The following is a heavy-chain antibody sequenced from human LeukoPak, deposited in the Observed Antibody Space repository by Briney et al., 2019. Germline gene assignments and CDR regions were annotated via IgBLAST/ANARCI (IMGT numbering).Heavy chain of an antibody. CDR3: ASSITMVRTLVDY. V-gene: IGHV3-30*03. CDR2: ISYDGSNK. CDR1: GFTFSSYG. Sequence: GGSLRLSCAASGFTFSSYGMHWVRQAPGKGLEWVAVISYDGSNKYYADSVKGRFTISRDNSKNTLYLQMNSLRAEDTAVYYCASSITMVRTLVDYWGQGTLVTVSS. J-gene: IGHJ4*02. D-gene: IGHD3-10*01.